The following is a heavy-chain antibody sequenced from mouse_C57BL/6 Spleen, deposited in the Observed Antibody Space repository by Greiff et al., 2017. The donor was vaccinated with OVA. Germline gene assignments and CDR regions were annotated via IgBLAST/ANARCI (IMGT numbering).Heavy chain of an antibody. D-gene: IGHD2-1*01. Sequence: QVQLQQPGAELVRPGSSVKLSCKASGYTFTSYWMHWVKQRPIQGLEWIGNIDPSDSETPYNQKFKDKATLTVDKSSSTAYMQLSSLTSEDSAVYYCARRGNYYFDYWGQGTTLTVSS. CDR3: ARRGNYYFDY. CDR1: GYTFTSYW. J-gene: IGHJ2*01. CDR2: IDPSDSET. V-gene: IGHV1-52*01.